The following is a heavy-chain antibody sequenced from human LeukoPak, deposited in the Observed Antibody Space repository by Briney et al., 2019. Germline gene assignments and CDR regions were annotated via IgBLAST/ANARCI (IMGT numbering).Heavy chain of an antibody. CDR1: GGTFSSYA. CDR3: ATSIVGATPYYFDY. J-gene: IGHJ4*02. V-gene: IGHV1-69*13. CDR2: IIPIFGTA. D-gene: IGHD1-26*01. Sequence: SVKVSCKASGGTFSSYAISWVRRAPGQGLEWMGGIIPIFGTANYAQKFQGRVTITADESTSTAYMELSSLRSEDTAVYYCATSIVGATPYYFDYWGQGTLVTVSS.